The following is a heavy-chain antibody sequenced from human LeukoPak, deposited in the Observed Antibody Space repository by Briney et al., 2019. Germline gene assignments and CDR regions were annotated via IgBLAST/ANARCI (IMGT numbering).Heavy chain of an antibody. CDR1: GFTFSSYS. D-gene: IGHD6-13*01. V-gene: IGHV3-21*01. CDR3: AKAATAAGSDDY. Sequence: GGSLRLSCAASGFTFSSYSMNWVRQAPGKGLEWVSSISSSSSYIYYADSVKGRFTISRDNAKNSLYLQMNSLRAEDTAVYYCAKAATAAGSDDYWGQGTLVTVSS. J-gene: IGHJ4*02. CDR2: ISSSSSYI.